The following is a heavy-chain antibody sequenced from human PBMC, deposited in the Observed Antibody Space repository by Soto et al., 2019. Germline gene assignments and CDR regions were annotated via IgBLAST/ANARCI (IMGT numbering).Heavy chain of an antibody. D-gene: IGHD3-3*01. CDR1: GFTFSNYA. Sequence: PGGSLRLSCAASGFTFSNYAMSWARQAPGKGLEWVSAISGGGTSTYYSDSVKGRFSISRGDSKNTLYLQMNTLRAEDTAVYYCAKALSQFFPFDYWGQGTLVTVSS. V-gene: IGHV3-23*01. J-gene: IGHJ4*02. CDR2: ISGGGTST. CDR3: AKALSQFFPFDY.